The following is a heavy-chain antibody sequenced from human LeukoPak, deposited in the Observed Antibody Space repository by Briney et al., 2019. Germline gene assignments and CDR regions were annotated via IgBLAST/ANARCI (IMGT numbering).Heavy chain of an antibody. Sequence: SETLSLTCTVSGGSISSSSYYWGWIRQPPGKGLEWIGSIYYSGSTYYNPSLKSRVTISVDTSKNQLSLELSSVTAADTAVYYCATYYESTGYRFDYWGQGTLVTVSS. V-gene: IGHV4-39*07. J-gene: IGHJ4*02. CDR2: IYYSGST. D-gene: IGHD3-22*01. CDR1: GGSISSSSYY. CDR3: ATYYESTGYRFDY.